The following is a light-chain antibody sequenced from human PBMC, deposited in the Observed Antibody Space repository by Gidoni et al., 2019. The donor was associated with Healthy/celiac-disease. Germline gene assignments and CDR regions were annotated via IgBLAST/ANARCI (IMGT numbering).Light chain of an antibody. J-gene: IGKJ2*02. CDR1: QSVSSSY. CDR3: QQYGSSCT. V-gene: IGKV3-20*01. Sequence: EFVWTQSPGTLSLSPGERATLSCRASQSVSSSYLAWYQQKPGQAPRLLIYGASSRATGIPDRFSGSGSGTDFTLTISRLEPEDFAVYYCQQYGSSCTFGQGTKLEIK. CDR2: GAS.